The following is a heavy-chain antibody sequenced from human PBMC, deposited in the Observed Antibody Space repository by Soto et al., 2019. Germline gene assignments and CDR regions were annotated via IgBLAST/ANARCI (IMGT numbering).Heavy chain of an antibody. CDR2: INPSGGST. Sequence: GASVKVSCKASGYSFTDYHIHWVRQAPGQGLEWMGIINPSGGSTSYAQKFQGRVTMTRDTSTSTVYMELSSLRSEDTAVYYCARDGHVLRYFDWSNKGGAFDIWGQGTMVTVSS. CDR1: GYSFTDYH. CDR3: ARDGHVLRYFDWSNKGGAFDI. J-gene: IGHJ3*02. D-gene: IGHD3-9*01. V-gene: IGHV1-46*01.